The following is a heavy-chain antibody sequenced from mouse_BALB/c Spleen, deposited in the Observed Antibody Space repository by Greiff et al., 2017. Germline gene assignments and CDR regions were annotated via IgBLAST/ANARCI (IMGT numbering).Heavy chain of an antibody. CDR1: GFNIKDTY. V-gene: IGHV14-3*02. CDR2: IYPGDGST. CDR3: ARGTYAMDY. Sequence: EVQLQQSGAELVKPGASVKLSCTASGFNIKDTYMHWVKQRPEQGLEWIGWIYPGDGSTKYNEKFKGKTTLTADKSSSTAYMLLSSLTSEDSAIYFCARGTYAMDYWGQGTSVTVSS. J-gene: IGHJ4*01. D-gene: IGHD3-3*01.